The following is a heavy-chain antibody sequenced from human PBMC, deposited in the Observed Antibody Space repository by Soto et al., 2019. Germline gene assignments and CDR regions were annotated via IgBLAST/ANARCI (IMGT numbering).Heavy chain of an antibody. CDR2: ISGSGGST. J-gene: IGHJ4*01. CDR3: ALVISGYYD. Sequence: GGSLRRISGASGFTFCSYALSWVRQAPGKGLEWVSAISGSGGSTYYADSVKGRFTISRDNSKNTLYLQMNSLRAEDTAVYYCALVISGYYDWGHGTLVT. V-gene: IGHV3-23*01. D-gene: IGHD3-22*01. CDR1: GFTFCSYA.